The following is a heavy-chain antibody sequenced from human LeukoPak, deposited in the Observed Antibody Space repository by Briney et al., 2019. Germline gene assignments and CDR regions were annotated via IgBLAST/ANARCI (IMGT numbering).Heavy chain of an antibody. D-gene: IGHD3-22*01. CDR3: ARGFYYDSSGPESP. CDR1: GGTFSSYA. Sequence: SVKVSCKSSGGTFSSYAIIWVRQAPGQGLEWMGGIIPIFGTANYAQKFQGRVTITADESTSTAYMELSSLRSEDTAVYYCARGFYYDSSGPESPWGQGTLVTVSS. V-gene: IGHV1-69*13. CDR2: IIPIFGTA. J-gene: IGHJ5*02.